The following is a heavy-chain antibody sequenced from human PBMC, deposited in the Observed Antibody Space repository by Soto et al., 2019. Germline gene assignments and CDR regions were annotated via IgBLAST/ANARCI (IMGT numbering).Heavy chain of an antibody. CDR1: GYTFTGYY. J-gene: IGHJ3*02. Sequence: GDSVKVSCKASGYTFTGYYMHWVRQAPGQGLEWMGWINPNSGGTNYAQKFQGRVTMTRDTSISTAYMELSRLRSADTAVYYCARPEERDGYKVFLCAFDIWGQATMFPVSS. D-gene: IGHD5-12*01. CDR3: ARPEERDGYKVFLCAFDI. CDR2: INPNSGGT. V-gene: IGHV1-2*02.